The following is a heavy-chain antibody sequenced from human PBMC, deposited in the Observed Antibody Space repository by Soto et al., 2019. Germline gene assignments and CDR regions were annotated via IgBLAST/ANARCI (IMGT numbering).Heavy chain of an antibody. CDR1: SGSISRSNW. D-gene: IGHD4-17*01. CDR3: ARDYGYSDDAFDI. V-gene: IGHV4-4*02. Sequence: QVQLQESGPGLVKPSGTLSLTCADSSGSISRSNWWSWVRQPPGKGLEWIGEIYHSGSTNYNPSLKSRVTIAVDKSKKQFSLKLGSVSAADAAVYYCARDYGYSDDAFDIWGQGTMVTVSS. CDR2: IYHSGST. J-gene: IGHJ3*02.